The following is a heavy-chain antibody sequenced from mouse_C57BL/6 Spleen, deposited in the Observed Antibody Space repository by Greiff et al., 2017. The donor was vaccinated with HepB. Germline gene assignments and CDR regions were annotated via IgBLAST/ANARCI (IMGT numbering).Heavy chain of an antibody. V-gene: IGHV1-53*01. D-gene: IGHD5-1*01. CDR3: ARWTYRYALDD. Sequence: QVQLQQPGTELVKPGASVKLSCKASGYTFTSYWMHWVKQRPGQGLEWIGNINPSNGGTNYNEKFKSKATLTVDKSSSTAYMQLSSLTSEDSAVSRCARWTYRYALDDWGQGTSVTVAS. CDR2: INPSNGGT. J-gene: IGHJ4*01. CDR1: GYTFTSYW.